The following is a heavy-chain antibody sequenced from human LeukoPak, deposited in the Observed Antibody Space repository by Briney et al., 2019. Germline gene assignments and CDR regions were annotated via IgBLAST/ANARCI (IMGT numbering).Heavy chain of an antibody. D-gene: IGHD3-10*01. Sequence: SETLSLTCTISGGSVSDYYWSWIRQSPGKGLEWIGYIYYSGSTNYNPSLKSRVTISVDTSKNQFSLKLSSVTAADTAVYYCARDGNHYGSGSYYLWGQGTLVTVSS. J-gene: IGHJ5*02. CDR1: GGSVSDYY. CDR3: ARDGNHYGSGSYYL. CDR2: IYYSGST. V-gene: IGHV4-59*02.